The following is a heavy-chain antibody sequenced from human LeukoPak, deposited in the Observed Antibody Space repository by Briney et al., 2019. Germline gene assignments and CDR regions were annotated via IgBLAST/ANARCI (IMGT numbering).Heavy chain of an antibody. CDR1: GFTFSSYG. CDR2: ISYDGSNK. D-gene: IGHD6-13*01. J-gene: IGHJ4*02. Sequence: PGGTLRLSCEVSGFTFSSYGMSWVRQAPGKGLEWVAVISYDGSNKYYADSVKGRFTISRDNSKNTLYLQMNSLRAEDTAVYYCAREPLDHIAAAGSLDYWGQGTLVTVSS. CDR3: AREPLDHIAAAGSLDY. V-gene: IGHV3-30*03.